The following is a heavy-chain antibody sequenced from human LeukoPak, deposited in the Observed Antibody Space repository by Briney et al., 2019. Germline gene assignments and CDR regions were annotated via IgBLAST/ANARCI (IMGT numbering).Heavy chain of an antibody. CDR2: ISSSGSTI. CDR1: GFTFSTYG. CDR3: ARARRGTALDAFDI. Sequence: GGSLRLSCAASGFTFSTYGMNWVRQAPGKGLEWVSYISSSGSTIYYADSVKGRFTISRDNAKNSLYLQMNSLRAEDTAVYYCARARRGTALDAFDIWGQGTMVTVSS. V-gene: IGHV3-48*04. D-gene: IGHD3-16*01. J-gene: IGHJ3*02.